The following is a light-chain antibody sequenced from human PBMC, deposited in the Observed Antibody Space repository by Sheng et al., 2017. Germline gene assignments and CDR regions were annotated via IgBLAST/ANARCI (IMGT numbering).Light chain of an antibody. CDR2: KAS. CDR3: QQYNTYPWT. CDR1: QSIGSW. J-gene: IGKJ1*01. Sequence: DIQMTQSPPTLSASVGDRVTITCRASQSIGSWLAWYQQKPGKAPKLLIYKASSLESGVPSSFRGSGSGTEFTLTISSLQPDDFATYYCQQYNTYPWTFGQGTKVEIK. V-gene: IGKV1-5*03.